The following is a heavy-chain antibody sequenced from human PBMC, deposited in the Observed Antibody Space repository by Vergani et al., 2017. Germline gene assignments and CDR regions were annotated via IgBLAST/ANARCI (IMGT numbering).Heavy chain of an antibody. Sequence: EVQLVESGGGLVQPGGSLRLSCAASGFTFSSYSMNWVRQAPGKGLEWVSYISSSSSTIYYADSLKGRFTISRDNAKNSLYLQMNSLRAEDTAVYYCARDSRRYCSGGSCYSGYWGQGTLVTVSS. CDR2: ISSSSSTI. D-gene: IGHD2-15*01. CDR3: ARDSRRYCSGGSCYSGY. J-gene: IGHJ4*02. V-gene: IGHV3-48*04. CDR1: GFTFSSYS.